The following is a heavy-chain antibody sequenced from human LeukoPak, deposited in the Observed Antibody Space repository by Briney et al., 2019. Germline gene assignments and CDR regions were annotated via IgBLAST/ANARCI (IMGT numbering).Heavy chain of an antibody. D-gene: IGHD2-2*01. V-gene: IGHV3-7*01. J-gene: IGHJ6*02. CDR3: VRDGSAAIDYYYYGMDV. CDR2: IKQDGSEK. CDR1: GFTFSSYW. Sequence: GGSLRLSCAASGFTFSSYWMSWVRQAPGKGLEWVANIKQDGSEKYYVDSVKGRFTISRDNAKNSLYLQMNSLRAEDTAVYYCVRDGSAAIDYYYYGMDVWGQGTTVTVSS.